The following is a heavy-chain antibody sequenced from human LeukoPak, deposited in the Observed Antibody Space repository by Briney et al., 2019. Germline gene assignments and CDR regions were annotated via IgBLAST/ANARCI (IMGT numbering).Heavy chain of an antibody. J-gene: IGHJ4*02. V-gene: IGHV6-1*01. CDR2: TYYRSKWYS. D-gene: IGHD3-10*01. CDR3: ARTGGHFDY. Sequence: SQTLSLTCALSGDSVSSNSAAWNWIRQSPSRGLEWLGRTYYRSKWYSEYAVSVRGRTTTNPDTSKNQFSLQLKSVTPEDTAVYYCARTGGHFDYWGQGTLVTVSS. CDR1: GDSVSSNSAA.